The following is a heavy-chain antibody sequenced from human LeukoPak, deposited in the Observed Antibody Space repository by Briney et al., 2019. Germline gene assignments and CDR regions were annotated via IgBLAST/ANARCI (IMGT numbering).Heavy chain of an antibody. CDR1: VGSISSFY. CDR3: ARHGYGGNNDAFNI. D-gene: IGHD4-23*01. Sequence: SETLSLTCTVSVGSISSFYWTWIREPPGKGREWSGYIDFSGSTNYNPSLKSRVTISVDTSKNHFSLKLSSVTAADTAVYFCARHGYGGNNDAFNIWGQGSMVTVSS. V-gene: IGHV4-59*08. J-gene: IGHJ3*02. CDR2: IDFSGST.